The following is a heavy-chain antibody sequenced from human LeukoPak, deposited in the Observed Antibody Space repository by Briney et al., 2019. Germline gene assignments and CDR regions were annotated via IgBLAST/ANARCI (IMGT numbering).Heavy chain of an antibody. V-gene: IGHV1-3*01. J-gene: IGHJ4*02. D-gene: IGHD3-22*01. CDR2: INAANGST. Sequence: GASVRVSCTASGYSFTDYAMHWVRQAPGQRLEWMGWINAANGSTKYSQKFQGRVTITRDTSASRAYMELSSLRSEDTAVYYCAGTYYYDISGYYPAFDYWGQGTLVTVSS. CDR1: GYSFTDYA. CDR3: AGTYYYDISGYYPAFDY.